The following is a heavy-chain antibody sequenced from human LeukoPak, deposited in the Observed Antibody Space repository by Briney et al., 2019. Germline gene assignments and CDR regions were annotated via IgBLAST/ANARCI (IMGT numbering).Heavy chain of an antibody. Sequence: PGGSLRLSCAASGFTVSSNYMSWVRQAPGKGLEWVSVIYRGGSTYYADSVKGRFTISRDNSKNTLYLQMNSLRAEDTAVYYCARELLHYYGSGSYFYYFDYWGQGTLVTVSS. V-gene: IGHV3-53*01. CDR1: GFTVSSNY. CDR2: IYRGGST. CDR3: ARELLHYYGSGSYFYYFDY. D-gene: IGHD3-10*01. J-gene: IGHJ4*02.